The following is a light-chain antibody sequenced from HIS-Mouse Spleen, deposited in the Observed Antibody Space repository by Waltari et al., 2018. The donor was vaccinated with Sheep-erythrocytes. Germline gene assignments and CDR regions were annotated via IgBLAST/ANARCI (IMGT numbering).Light chain of an antibody. CDR2: DVS. V-gene: IGLV2-11*01. CDR3: CSYAGSYNHV. Sequence: QSALTQPRSVSGSPGQSVTLPCTGTSSDVGGSNYVPWYQQHPGKAPKLMIYDVSKRPSGVPDRFSGSKSGNTASLTISGLQAEDEADYYCCSYAGSYNHVFATGTKVTVL. J-gene: IGLJ1*01. CDR1: SSDVGGSNY.